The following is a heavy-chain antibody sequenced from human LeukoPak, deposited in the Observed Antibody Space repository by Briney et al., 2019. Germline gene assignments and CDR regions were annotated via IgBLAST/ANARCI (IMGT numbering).Heavy chain of an antibody. CDR1: GFTFSSYW. D-gene: IGHD6-19*01. CDR2: IKQDGSEK. V-gene: IGHV3-7*03. J-gene: IGHJ4*02. CDR3: AKDHIAVAFDY. Sequence: GGSLRLSCAASGFTFSSYWMSWVRQAPGKGLEWVANIKQDGSEKYYVDSVKGRFTISRDNSKNTLYLQMNSLRAEDTAVYYCAKDHIAVAFDYWAREPWSPSPQ.